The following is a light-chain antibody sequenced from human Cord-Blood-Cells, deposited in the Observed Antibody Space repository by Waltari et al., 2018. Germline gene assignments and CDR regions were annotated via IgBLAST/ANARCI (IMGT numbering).Light chain of an antibody. J-gene: IGLJ3*02. Sequence: SSELTQDPAVSVALGQTVRITCQGDSLRRHYASWDQQKPGQAPVLVIYGKNHRPSGIPDRFTGSSSGNTASLTITGAQAEDEADYYCNSRDSSGNHWVFGGGTKLTVL. V-gene: IGLV3-19*01. CDR2: GKN. CDR3: NSRDSSGNHWV. CDR1: SLRRHY.